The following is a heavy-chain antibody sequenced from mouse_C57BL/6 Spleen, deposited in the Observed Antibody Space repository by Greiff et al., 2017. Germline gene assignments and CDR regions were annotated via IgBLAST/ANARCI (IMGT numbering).Heavy chain of an antibody. CDR3: AILGGTYPFDY. CDR1: GYTFTSYW. V-gene: IGHV1-74*01. Sequence: VQLQQPGAELVKPGASVKVSCKASGYTFTSYWMHWVKQRPGQGLEWIGRIHPSDSDTNYNQKFKGKATLTADKSSSTAYMQLSSLTSEDSAVYDCAILGGTYPFDYWGQGTTLTVSS. D-gene: IGHD5-1*01. J-gene: IGHJ2*01. CDR2: IHPSDSDT.